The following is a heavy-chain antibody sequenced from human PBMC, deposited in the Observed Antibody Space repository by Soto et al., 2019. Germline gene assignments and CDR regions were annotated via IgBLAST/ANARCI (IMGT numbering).Heavy chain of an antibody. CDR2: IYSGGST. Sequence: EVQLVETGGGLIQPGGSLRLSCAASGFTVSSNYMSWVRQAPGKGLEWVSVIYSGGSTYYADSVKGRFTIARDNSKNTLYLQMNSRRAEDTAVYYCARENYYYGMDVWGQGTTVTVSS. CDR3: ARENYYYGMDV. J-gene: IGHJ6*02. V-gene: IGHV3-53*02. CDR1: GFTVSSNY.